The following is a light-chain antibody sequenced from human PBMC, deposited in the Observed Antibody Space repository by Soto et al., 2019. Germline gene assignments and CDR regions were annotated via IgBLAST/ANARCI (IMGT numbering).Light chain of an antibody. J-gene: IGKJ1*01. Sequence: DIVMTQSPDSLAVSLGERATINCKSSQSVLYRSNNKNYLAWYQQKPGQPPKLVIYWASTRESGVPDRFSGSGSVTDFTLTISSLQAEDVAVYYCQQYYSIPWTFGQGTKVEIK. CDR2: WAS. CDR3: QQYYSIPWT. V-gene: IGKV4-1*01. CDR1: QSVLYRSNNKNY.